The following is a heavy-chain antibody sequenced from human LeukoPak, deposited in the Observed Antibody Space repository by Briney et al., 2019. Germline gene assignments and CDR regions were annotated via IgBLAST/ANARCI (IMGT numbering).Heavy chain of an antibody. CDR3: ARHLTDLDY. Sequence: GGSLRLSCAASGFTFNNYNMNWVRQAPGKGLEWVSYISSSSNTIYYADSVKGRFTISRDSAKNSLYLQMNSLRAEDTAVYYCARHLTDLDYWGQGTLVTVSS. V-gene: IGHV3-48*04. CDR2: ISSSSNTI. J-gene: IGHJ4*02. D-gene: IGHD4/OR15-4a*01. CDR1: GFTFNNYN.